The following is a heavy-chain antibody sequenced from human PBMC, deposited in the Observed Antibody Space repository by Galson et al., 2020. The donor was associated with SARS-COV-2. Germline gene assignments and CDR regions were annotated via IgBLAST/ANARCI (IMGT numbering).Heavy chain of an antibody. CDR2: INPRGGST. CDR3: ARNQIPSVHLYLTDLNY. J-gene: IGHJ4*02. D-gene: IGHD2-2*02. V-gene: IGHV1-46*01. CDR1: GYTFTSYH. Sequence: GESLKIYCKASGYTFTSYHMHWVRQAPGRGSEWMGIINPRGGSTTYAQKFQDRVTMTRDTSTSTVYMELSSLRSEDTAVYYCARNQIPSVHLYLTDLNYWGQGTLVTVSS.